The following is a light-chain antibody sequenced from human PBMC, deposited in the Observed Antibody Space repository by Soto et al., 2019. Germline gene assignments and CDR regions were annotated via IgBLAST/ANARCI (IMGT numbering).Light chain of an antibody. Sequence: QAVVTQPPSVSAAPGQKVTISCSGGSSNIGSNYVSWYQQLPGAAPNLLIFDNNTRPSGIPDRFSGSKSGTSATLAITGLQTGDEADYYCGTWDFSLSAGVFGGGTKVTVL. CDR3: GTWDFSLSAGV. CDR1: SSNIGSNY. CDR2: DNN. V-gene: IGLV1-51*01. J-gene: IGLJ3*02.